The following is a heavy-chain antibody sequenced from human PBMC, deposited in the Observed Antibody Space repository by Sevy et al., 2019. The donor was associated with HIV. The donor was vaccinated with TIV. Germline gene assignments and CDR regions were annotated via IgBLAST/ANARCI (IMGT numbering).Heavy chain of an antibody. CDR2: ISGGDTTT. CDR1: GFNLTDYY. J-gene: IGHJ4*02. D-gene: IGHD2-15*01. Sequence: GGSLRLSCAASGFNLTDYYINWIRQAPGKGLEWISYISGGDTTTYYSDSVKGRFTVSRDNAKNSVFLQMISLRAGDTVDYYCAAISGYCRDGTCCAGTSNDQWGQGSLVTVSS. V-gene: IGHV3-11*01. CDR3: AAISGYCRDGTCCAGTSNDQ.